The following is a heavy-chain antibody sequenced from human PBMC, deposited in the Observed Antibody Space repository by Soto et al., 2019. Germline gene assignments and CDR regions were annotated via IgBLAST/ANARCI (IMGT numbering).Heavy chain of an antibody. CDR2: ISPSSSTI. CDR1: GFTFSSFS. J-gene: IGHJ4*02. V-gene: IGHV3-48*02. CDR3: ARHFDY. Sequence: EVQLVESGGGLVQPGGSLRLSCAASGFTFSSFSMNWVRQAPGKGLEWVSYISPSSSTIYYTDSVEGRFTISRDNAKTSLYLQLNSLRDEDTDVYYCARHFDYWGQGTLVTVSS.